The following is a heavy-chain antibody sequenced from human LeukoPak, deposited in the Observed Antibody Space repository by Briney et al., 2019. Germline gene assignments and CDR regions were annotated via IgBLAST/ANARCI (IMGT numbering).Heavy chain of an antibody. J-gene: IGHJ5*02. CDR1: GFTFSSYS. D-gene: IGHD6-13*01. CDR2: ISSSSSYI. CDR3: ARGRPGYSSSWTRNWFDP. Sequence: GGSLRLSCAASGFTFSSYSMNWVRQAPGKGLEWVSSISSSSSYIYYADSVKGRFTISRDNAKNSLYLQMNSLRAEDTAVYYCARGRPGYSSSWTRNWFDPWGQGTLVTVSS. V-gene: IGHV3-21*01.